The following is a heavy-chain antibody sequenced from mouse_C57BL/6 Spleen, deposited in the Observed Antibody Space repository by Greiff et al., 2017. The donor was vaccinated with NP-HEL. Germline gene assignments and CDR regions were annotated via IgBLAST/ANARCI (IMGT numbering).Heavy chain of an antibody. V-gene: IGHV5-4*01. Sequence: EVQGVESGGGLVKPGGSLKLSCAASGFTFSSYAMSWVRQTPEKGLEWVATISGGGSNTYYPDNVKGRFTISRDNAKNKLYLQMSHLKSEDTAMYYCAGEGVGAGWYFDVWGTGTTVTVSS. CDR2: ISGGGSNT. CDR1: GFTFSSYA. CDR3: AGEGVGAGWYFDV. J-gene: IGHJ1*03.